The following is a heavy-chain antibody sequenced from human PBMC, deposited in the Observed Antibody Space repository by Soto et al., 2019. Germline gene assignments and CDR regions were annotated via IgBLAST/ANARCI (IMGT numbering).Heavy chain of an antibody. D-gene: IGHD2-15*01. CDR3: ARAEGVYCSGGSCYSVSDQDIDY. J-gene: IGHJ4*02. Sequence: ASVKVSCKASGYTFTCYAMHWVRQAPGQRLEWMGWINAGNGNTKYSQKFQGRVTITRDTSASTAYMELSSLRSEDTAVYYCARAEGVYCSGGSCYSVSDQDIDYWGQGTLVTVSS. CDR1: GYTFTCYA. CDR2: INAGNGNT. V-gene: IGHV1-3*01.